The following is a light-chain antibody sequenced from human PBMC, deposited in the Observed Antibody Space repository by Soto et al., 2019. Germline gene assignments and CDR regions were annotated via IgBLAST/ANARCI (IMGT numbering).Light chain of an antibody. CDR3: QHSNSYSEA. J-gene: IGKJ1*01. V-gene: IGKV1-5*03. CDR2: KAS. CDR1: QTISSW. Sequence: DIQMTQSPSTLSGSVGDRVTITCRASQTISSWLAWYQQKPGKAPKLLIYKASTLKSGVPSRFSGSGSGTEFTLTISSLQPDDFATYYCQHSNSYSEAFGQGTKVDNK.